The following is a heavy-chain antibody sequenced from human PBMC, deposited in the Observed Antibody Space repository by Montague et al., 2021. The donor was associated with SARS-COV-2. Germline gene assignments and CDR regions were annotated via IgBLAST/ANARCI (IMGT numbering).Heavy chain of an antibody. V-gene: IGHV4-59*01. CDR1: GDSISDYY. CDR2: IFRSGAT. CDR3: ARTPRGPRYFYGVDV. Sequence: SETLSLTCTVSGDSISDYYWSWIRQPPGMGLEWIGYIFRSGATNYNPPLKSRVIISLDTSKSQFSLRLSSVTAADTAIYYCARTPRGPRYFYGVDVWGQGTMVTVSS. J-gene: IGHJ6*02. D-gene: IGHD3-10*01.